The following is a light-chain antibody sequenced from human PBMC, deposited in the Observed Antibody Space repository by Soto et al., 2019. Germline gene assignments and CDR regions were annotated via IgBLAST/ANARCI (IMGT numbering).Light chain of an antibody. CDR2: DAS. CDR1: QSVSSY. Sequence: EIVLTQSPATLSLSPGERATLYCRPSQSVSSYLAWYQQKPGQAPRLLIYDASNRATGIPARFSGSGSGTDFTLTISSLEPEDFAVYYCQQRSNWPPITFGQGTKVDIK. J-gene: IGKJ1*01. CDR3: QQRSNWPPIT. V-gene: IGKV3-11*01.